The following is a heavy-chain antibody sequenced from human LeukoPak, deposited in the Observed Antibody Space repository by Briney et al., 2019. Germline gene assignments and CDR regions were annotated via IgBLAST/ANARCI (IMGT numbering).Heavy chain of an antibody. D-gene: IGHD2-15*01. CDR2: ISAYNGYK. J-gene: IGHJ1*01. CDR3: VRGDCSGVSCYLPEYFRH. V-gene: IGHV1-18*01. Sequence: ASVKVSCNASGYTLTSFSISWVRQAPGHGLEWMGWISAYNGYKDYAQKLQGRVTMTTETSTNTAYMELRSLRSDDTAVYYCVRGDCSGVSCYLPEYFRHWGQGTLVTVSS. CDR1: GYTLTSFS.